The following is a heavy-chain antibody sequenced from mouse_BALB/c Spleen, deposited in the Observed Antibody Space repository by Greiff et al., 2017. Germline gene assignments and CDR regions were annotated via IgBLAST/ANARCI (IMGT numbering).Heavy chain of an antibody. Sequence: EVKVIESGGGLVQPGGSLKLSCAASGFDFSRYWMSWVRQAPGKGLEWIGEINPDSSTINYTPSLKDKFIISRDNAKNTLYLQMSKVRSEDTALYYCARLVRGFAYWGQGTLVTVSA. CDR1: GFDFSRYW. D-gene: IGHD2-14*01. CDR3: ARLVRGFAY. J-gene: IGHJ3*01. CDR2: INPDSSTI. V-gene: IGHV4-1*02.